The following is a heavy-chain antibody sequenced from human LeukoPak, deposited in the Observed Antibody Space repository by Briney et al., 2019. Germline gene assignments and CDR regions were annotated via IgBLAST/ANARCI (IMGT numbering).Heavy chain of an antibody. Sequence: GGSLRLSCAASGFTFSAYSMHWFRQSPGKGLESVSAISSNGDSTYYANSVKGRFSISRDNSKTTLYLQMGSLRAEDMAVYYCARESHGGYVNYWGQGTLVTVSS. CDR3: ARESHGGYVNY. V-gene: IGHV3-64*01. CDR1: GFTFSAYS. CDR2: ISSNGDST. D-gene: IGHD4-23*01. J-gene: IGHJ4*02.